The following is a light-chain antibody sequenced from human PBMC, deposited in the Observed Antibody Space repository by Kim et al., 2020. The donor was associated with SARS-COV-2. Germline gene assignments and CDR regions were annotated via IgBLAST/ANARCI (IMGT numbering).Light chain of an antibody. CDR1: SLRTYY. J-gene: IGLJ2*01. CDR3: NSRDSSGKHVV. V-gene: IGLV3-19*01. CDR2: LKD. Sequence: ALGQTVRITCQGYSLRTYYASWYQQKPGQAPVLVIYLKDKRPSGIPDRISGSSSGNTASLTITGAQAEDEADYYCNSRDSSGKHVVFGGGTQLTVL.